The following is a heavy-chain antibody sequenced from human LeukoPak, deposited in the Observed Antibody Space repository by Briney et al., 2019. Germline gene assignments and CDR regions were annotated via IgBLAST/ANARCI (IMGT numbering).Heavy chain of an antibody. CDR1: GFTLSSYE. CDR3: ASEDLIQRAFDI. D-gene: IGHD2-21*01. CDR2: IKPDGSEQ. V-gene: IGHV3-7*01. J-gene: IGHJ3*02. Sequence: GGSLRLSCTVSGFTLSSYEMTWFRQAPGKGLEWVANIKPDGSEQYYVDSVEGRFTISRDNAENSLYLQMISLRAEDTAVYYCASEDLIQRAFDIWGQGTMVTVSS.